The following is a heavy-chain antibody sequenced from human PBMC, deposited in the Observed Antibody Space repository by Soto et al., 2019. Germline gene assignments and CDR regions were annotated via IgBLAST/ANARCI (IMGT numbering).Heavy chain of an antibody. D-gene: IGHD6-6*01. V-gene: IGHV3-43D*03. CDR2: IRWDGGST. Sequence: GGSLRLSCAASGFTFDDYAMHWVRQAPGKGLEWVSLIRWDGGSTYYADSVKGRFTISRDNSKNSLYLQMNSLRAEDTALYYCAKDPTEYSSSDYYFDYWGQGALVTVSS. CDR3: AKDPTEYSSSDYYFDY. CDR1: GFTFDDYA. J-gene: IGHJ4*02.